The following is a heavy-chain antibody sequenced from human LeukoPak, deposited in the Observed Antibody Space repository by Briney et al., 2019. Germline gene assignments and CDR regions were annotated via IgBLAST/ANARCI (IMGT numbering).Heavy chain of an antibody. CDR3: AKQRGIYMYRPFED. CDR1: GFTFSGYG. J-gene: IGHJ4*02. V-gene: IGHV3-23*01. Sequence: PGGSLRLSCAGSGFTFSGYGMSWVRQAPGKGLEWVSGLGDSGVPTYYADSVKGRFTISRDNAKNTLYLQMNSLRAEDSAIYYCAKQRGIYMYRPFEDWGQGTLVTVSS. D-gene: IGHD2/OR15-2a*01. CDR2: LGDSGVPT.